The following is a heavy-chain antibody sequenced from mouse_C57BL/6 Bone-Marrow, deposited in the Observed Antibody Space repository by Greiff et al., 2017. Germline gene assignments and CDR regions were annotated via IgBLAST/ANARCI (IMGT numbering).Heavy chain of an antibody. V-gene: IGHV1-19*01. CDR3: ASPYYSNCFVFAY. D-gene: IGHD2-5*01. Sequence: EVQLQQSGPVLVKPGASVKMSCKASGYTFTDYYMNWVKQSHGKSLEWIGVINPYNGGTSYNQKFKGKATLTVDKSSRTAYMELNSLTSEDSAVYYCASPYYSNCFVFAYWGQGTLVTVSA. CDR1: GYTFTDYY. J-gene: IGHJ3*01. CDR2: INPYNGGT.